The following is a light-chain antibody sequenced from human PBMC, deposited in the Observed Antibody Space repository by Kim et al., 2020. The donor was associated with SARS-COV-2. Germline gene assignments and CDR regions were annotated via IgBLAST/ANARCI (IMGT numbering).Light chain of an antibody. CDR1: QSVGNN. CDR2: AAS. Sequence: EIVMTQSPATLSVSPGERATLSCRASQSVGNNLTWYQQRPGQAPRLLIYAASTRATGIPARFSASGSGTEFTLTISSLQSEDFAVYYCQQYDKRPPVTFGQGTRLEIK. V-gene: IGKV3-15*01. J-gene: IGKJ5*01. CDR3: QQYDKRPPVT.